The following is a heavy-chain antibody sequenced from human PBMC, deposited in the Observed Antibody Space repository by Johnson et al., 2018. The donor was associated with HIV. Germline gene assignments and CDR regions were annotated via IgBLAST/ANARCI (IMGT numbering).Heavy chain of an antibody. CDR1: GFTVSSNY. J-gene: IGHJ3*02. D-gene: IGHD3-22*01. CDR2: IYSGGST. CDR3: ARDRPIAPFDI. Sequence: VQLVESGGGVVQPGRSLRLSCAASGFTVSSNYMSWVRQAPGTGLEWVSVIYSGGSTYYADSVKGRFTISRDNSKNTLYLQMNSLRAEDTAVYYCARDRPIAPFDIWGQGTMVTVSS. V-gene: IGHV3-66*02.